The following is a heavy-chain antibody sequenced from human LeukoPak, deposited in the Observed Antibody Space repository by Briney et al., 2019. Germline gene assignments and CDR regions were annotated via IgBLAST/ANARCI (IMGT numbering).Heavy chain of an antibody. V-gene: IGHV4-39*01. J-gene: IGHJ3*02. CDR3: ARRGGDFDWPQGSAFDI. CDR1: GGSISSSSHY. Sequence: PSETLSLTCTVSGGSISSSSHYWGWIRQPPGKGLEWIGSIYYSGSTYYNPSLKSRVTMSVDTSKNQFSLKLSSVTAADTAVYYCARRGGDFDWPQGSAFDIWGQGTMVTVSS. D-gene: IGHD3-9*01. CDR2: IYYSGST.